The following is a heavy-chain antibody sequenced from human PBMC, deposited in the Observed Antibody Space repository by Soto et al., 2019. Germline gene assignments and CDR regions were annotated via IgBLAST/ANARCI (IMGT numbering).Heavy chain of an antibody. J-gene: IGHJ4*02. CDR3: AHVRQWDGANSYDY. CDR2: IFWNGEK. Sequence: QVTLKESGPVLVKPTETLTLTCAVSGFSPRDSKVGVSWIRQPPGKALEWLAHIFWNGEKSYSRSLERRLTISKDPSKGQVVLTMTNMVPVDTATSFCAHVRQWDGANSYDYWGRGTLVTVSS. CDR1: GFSPRDSKVG. D-gene: IGHD1-26*01. V-gene: IGHV2-26*01.